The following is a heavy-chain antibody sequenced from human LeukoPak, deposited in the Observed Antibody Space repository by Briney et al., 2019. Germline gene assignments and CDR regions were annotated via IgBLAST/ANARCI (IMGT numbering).Heavy chain of an antibody. J-gene: IGHJ6*03. V-gene: IGHV4-59*12. D-gene: IGHD6-13*01. Sequence: SETLSLTCTVSGGSISSYYWSWLRQPPGKGLEWIGYFYYSGSTNYNPSLKSRVTMSVDTSKNQFSLKLSSVTAADTAVYYCARSGIAAGGRYYYYYMDVWGKGTTVTVSS. CDR3: ARSGIAAGGRYYYYYMDV. CDR2: FYYSGST. CDR1: GGSISSYY.